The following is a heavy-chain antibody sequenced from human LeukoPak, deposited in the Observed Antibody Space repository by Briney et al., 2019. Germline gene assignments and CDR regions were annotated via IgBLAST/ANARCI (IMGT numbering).Heavy chain of an antibody. Sequence: SETLSLTCTVSGSSIRRTTYYRGWIRQPPGKGLEWIGSIYYSGSTYYNPSLKSRVTISVDTSKNQFSLKLSSVTAADTAVYYCAREDTGGQPWVWFDPWGQGTLVTVSS. CDR3: AREDTGGQPWVWFDP. V-gene: IGHV4-39*07. D-gene: IGHD3-16*01. J-gene: IGHJ5*02. CDR1: GSSIRRTTYY. CDR2: IYYSGST.